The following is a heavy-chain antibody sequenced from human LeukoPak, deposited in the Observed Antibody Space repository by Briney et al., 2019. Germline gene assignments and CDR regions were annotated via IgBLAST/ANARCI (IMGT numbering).Heavy chain of an antibody. CDR3: AKESAYCGSDCRSLSDY. J-gene: IGHJ4*02. Sequence: PGGSLRLSCAASGFTFANYAITWIRQAPGKGLEWVSSTSGSGHNTYYADSVQGRFTISRDNSKNTLFLQMNSLRADDTAVYYCAKESAYCGSDCRSLSDYWGQGTLVTVSS. CDR2: TSGSGHNT. V-gene: IGHV3-23*01. D-gene: IGHD2-21*02. CDR1: GFTFANYA.